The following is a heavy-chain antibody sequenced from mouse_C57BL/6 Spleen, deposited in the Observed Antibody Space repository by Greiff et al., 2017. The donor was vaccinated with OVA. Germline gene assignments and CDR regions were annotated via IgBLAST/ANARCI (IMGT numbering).Heavy chain of an antibody. V-gene: IGHV1-53*01. CDR1: GYTFTSYW. CDR3: ARSRGYYGSSHWYFDV. CDR2: INPSNGGT. D-gene: IGHD1-1*01. Sequence: VQLQQPGTELVKPGASVKLSCKASGYTFTSYWMHWVKQRPGQGLEWIGNINPSNGGTNYNEKFKSKATLTVDKSSSTAYMQLSSLTSEDSAVYYCARSRGYYGSSHWYFDVWGTGTTVTVSS. J-gene: IGHJ1*03.